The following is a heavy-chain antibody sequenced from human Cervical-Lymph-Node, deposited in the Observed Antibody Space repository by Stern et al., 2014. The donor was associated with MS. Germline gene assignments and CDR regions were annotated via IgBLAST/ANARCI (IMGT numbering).Heavy chain of an antibody. J-gene: IGHJ6*02. V-gene: IGHV3-74*01. CDR2: INSDGSST. CDR1: EFTFSTYW. Sequence: EVQLVESGGGLVQPGGSLRLSCAASEFTFSTYWMHWVRQAPGKGLVWVSRINSDGSSTNYADSVKGRFTISRDNAKNTLYLQMNSLRAEDTAVYYCARAVFRRNSMDVWGQGTTVTVSS. CDR3: ARAVFRRNSMDV. D-gene: IGHD1-14*01.